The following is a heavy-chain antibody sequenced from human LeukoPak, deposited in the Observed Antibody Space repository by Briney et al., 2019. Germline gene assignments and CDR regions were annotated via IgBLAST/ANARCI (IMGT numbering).Heavy chain of an antibody. Sequence: SETLSLTCTVSGGSISSSSYYWGWIRQPPGKGLEWIGSIYYSGSTYYNPSLKSRVTISVDTSKNQFSLKLRSVTAADSAVYYCARWATTGISYFDYWGQGTPVTVSS. CDR1: GGSISSSSYY. CDR3: ARWATTGISYFDY. V-gene: IGHV4-39*07. CDR2: IYYSGST. D-gene: IGHD4-11*01. J-gene: IGHJ4*02.